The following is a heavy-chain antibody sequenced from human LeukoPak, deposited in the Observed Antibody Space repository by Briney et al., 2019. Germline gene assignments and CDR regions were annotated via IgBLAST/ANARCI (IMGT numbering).Heavy chain of an antibody. Sequence: ASVKVSCKASGYTFTSHYMHWVRQAPGQGLEWMGWINPNSGGTNYAQKFQGWVTMTRDTSISTAYMELSRLRSDDTAVYYCARDLGYYYDSSGYTGYYYYGMDVWGQGTTVTVSS. CDR1: GYTFTSHY. D-gene: IGHD3-22*01. CDR3: ARDLGYYYDSSGYTGYYYYGMDV. V-gene: IGHV1-2*04. CDR2: INPNSGGT. J-gene: IGHJ6*02.